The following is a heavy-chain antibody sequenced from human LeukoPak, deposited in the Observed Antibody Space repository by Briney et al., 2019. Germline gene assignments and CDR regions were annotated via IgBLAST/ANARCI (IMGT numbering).Heavy chain of an antibody. V-gene: IGHV3-53*01. CDR1: GITVSSNY. CDR2: VASDGST. Sequence: PGRSLRLSCAASGITVSSNYMSWVRQAPGKGLEWVSVVASDGSTKYAASVKGRFAITRDNSKNTLYLQMNSLRAEDTGVYYCAKAAVGGYEDWGQGTLVTVSS. J-gene: IGHJ4*02. CDR3: AKAAVGGYED. D-gene: IGHD5-12*01.